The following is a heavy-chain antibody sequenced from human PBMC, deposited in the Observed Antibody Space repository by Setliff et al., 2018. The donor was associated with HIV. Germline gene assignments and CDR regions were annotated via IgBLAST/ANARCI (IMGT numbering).Heavy chain of an antibody. Sequence: ASVKVSCKASGYTFTSYGISWVRQAPGQGLEWMGWISVFNGDTTYAQNLQGRFTMTSDTSTTTAYMGLRNLRSDDTAVYYCARDGEIGPDFWGQGTLVTVSS. D-gene: IGHD3-3*01. J-gene: IGHJ4*02. V-gene: IGHV1-18*01. CDR3: ARDGEIGPDF. CDR2: ISVFNGDT. CDR1: GYTFTSYG.